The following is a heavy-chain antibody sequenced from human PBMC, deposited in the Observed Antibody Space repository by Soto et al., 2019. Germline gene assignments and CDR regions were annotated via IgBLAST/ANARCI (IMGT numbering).Heavy chain of an antibody. V-gene: IGHV3-23*01. CDR2: ISASGRST. J-gene: IGHJ6*02. D-gene: IGHD4-4*01. CDR3: AKDPPSEKLQPDYGMDV. CDR1: GLTLAPLP. Sequence: GGPLKLSCAASGLTLAPLPLSWVAQPPGKGLEWVSLISASGRSTDYADSVKGRFTISRDNSKSTVYLQMNSLRADDTAVYYCAKDPPSEKLQPDYGMDVWGPGTTVAVSS.